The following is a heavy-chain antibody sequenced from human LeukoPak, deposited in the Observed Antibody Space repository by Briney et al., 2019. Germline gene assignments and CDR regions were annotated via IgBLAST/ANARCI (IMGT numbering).Heavy chain of an antibody. V-gene: IGHV4-34*01. CDR1: GGSFSGYY. CDR2: INHSGST. D-gene: IGHD3-10*01. Sequence: SETLSLTCAVYGGSFSGYYWSWIRQPPGKGLEWIGEINHSGSTNYNPSLKSRVTISVDTSKNQFSLKLSSVTAADTAVYYCARDTMVRGVRGYWFDPWGQGTLVTVSS. CDR3: ARDTMVRGVRGYWFDP. J-gene: IGHJ5*02.